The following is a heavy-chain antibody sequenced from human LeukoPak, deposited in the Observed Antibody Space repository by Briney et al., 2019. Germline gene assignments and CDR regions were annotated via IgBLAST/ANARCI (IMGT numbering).Heavy chain of an antibody. J-gene: IGHJ3*02. CDR1: GFTFSSYE. V-gene: IGHV3-64D*06. Sequence: PGGSLRLSCAASGFTFSSYEMNWVRQAPGKGLEYVSAISSNGGSTYYADSVKGRFTISRDNSKNTLYLQMSSLRAEDTAVYYCVTEDGSGSQDAFDIWGQGTMVTVSS. CDR3: VTEDGSGSQDAFDI. CDR2: ISSNGGST. D-gene: IGHD3-10*01.